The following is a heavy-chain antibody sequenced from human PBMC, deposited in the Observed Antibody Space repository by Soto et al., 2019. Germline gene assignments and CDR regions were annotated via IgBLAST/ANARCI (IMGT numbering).Heavy chain of an antibody. CDR2: VNHSGEA. D-gene: IGHD3-10*01. Sequence: SETLSLTCGVYGGSFRNYYWIWVRQPPGKGLEWIGQVNHSGEATYNQALQSRVTISLDTSNNHFSLKMTSLTAADTALYFCTRAERFRRFWFHXWGQGTQVTVSX. CDR3: TRAERFRRFWFHX. CDR1: GGSFRNYY. J-gene: IGHJ5*02. V-gene: IGHV4-34*01.